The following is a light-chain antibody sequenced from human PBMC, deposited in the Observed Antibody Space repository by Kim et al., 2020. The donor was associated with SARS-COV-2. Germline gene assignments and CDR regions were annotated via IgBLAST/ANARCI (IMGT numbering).Light chain of an antibody. Sequence: QSVLTQPPSVSGAPGQRVTISCTGSSSNIGAGYDVHWYQQFPGTAPKLLIYANSKRPSGVPDRFSGSKSGTTASLAITGLQAEDEADYYCQSYDSSLSGSIFGTGTKVTDL. CDR2: ANS. V-gene: IGLV1-40*01. CDR1: SSNIGAGYD. CDR3: QSYDSSLSGSI. J-gene: IGLJ1*01.